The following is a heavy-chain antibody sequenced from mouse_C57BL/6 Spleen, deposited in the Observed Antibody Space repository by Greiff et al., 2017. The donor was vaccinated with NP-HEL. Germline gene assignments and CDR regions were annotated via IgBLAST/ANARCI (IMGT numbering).Heavy chain of an antibody. Sequence: DVKLVESEGGLVQPGSSMKLSCTASGFTFSDYYMAWVRQVPEKGLEWVANINYDGSSTYYLDSLKSRFIISRDNAKNILYLQMSSLKSEDTATYYCARDPRGYFDVWGTGTTVTVSS. CDR1: GFTFSDYY. J-gene: IGHJ1*03. V-gene: IGHV5-16*01. CDR2: INYDGSST. CDR3: ARDPRGYFDV.